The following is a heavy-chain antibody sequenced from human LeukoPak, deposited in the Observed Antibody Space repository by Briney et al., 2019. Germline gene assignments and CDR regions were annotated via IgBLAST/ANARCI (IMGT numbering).Heavy chain of an antibody. CDR1: GGSISSSSYY. Sequence: SETLSLTCTVSGGSISSSSYYWGWIRQPPGKGLEWIGSIYYSGSTYYNPSLKSRVTISVDTSKNQFSLKLSSVTAADTAVYYCARHFGYSYRRDAFDIWGQGTMVTVSS. J-gene: IGHJ3*02. V-gene: IGHV4-39*01. CDR3: ARHFGYSYRRDAFDI. CDR2: IYYSGST. D-gene: IGHD5-18*01.